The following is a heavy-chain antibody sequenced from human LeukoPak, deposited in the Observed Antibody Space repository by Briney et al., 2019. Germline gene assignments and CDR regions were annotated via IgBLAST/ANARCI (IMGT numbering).Heavy chain of an antibody. D-gene: IGHD7-27*01. CDR2: MNPNSLKT. V-gene: IGHV1-8*01. Sequence: ASVKVSCKTSGYTFTSYDINWVRQATGQGLEWMGWMNPNSLKTGYAQRFQGRVTMTSNTSTSTAYMELSSLTFEDTAVYYCARGWAAWGQGTLVTVSS. CDR3: ARGWAA. J-gene: IGHJ5*02. CDR1: GYTFTSYD.